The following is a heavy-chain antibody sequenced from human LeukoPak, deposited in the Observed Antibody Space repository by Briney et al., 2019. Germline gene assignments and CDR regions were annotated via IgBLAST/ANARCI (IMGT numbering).Heavy chain of an antibody. CDR1: GGIFSSYA. Sequence: SVKVSCKASGGIFSSYAISWVRQAPGQGLEWMGAIIPIFGTAHYAQKSQGRVTITADESTSTAYMELSRLISEDTAVYYCARAKSVGPASLFDYWGQGTLVTVSS. CDR3: ARAKSVGPASLFDY. J-gene: IGHJ4*02. D-gene: IGHD1-26*01. V-gene: IGHV1-69*01. CDR2: IIPIFGTA.